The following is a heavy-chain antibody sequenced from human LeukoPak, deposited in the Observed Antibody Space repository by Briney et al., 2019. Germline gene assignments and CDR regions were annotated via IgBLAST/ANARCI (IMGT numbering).Heavy chain of an antibody. CDR1: GGSISSGDYY. CDR2: IYYSGST. J-gene: IGHJ3*02. V-gene: IGHV4-30-4*08. CDR3: ARVYWNYAFDI. D-gene: IGHD1-7*01. Sequence: SETLSLTCTVSGGSISSGDYYWSWIRQRPGKGLEWIGYIYYSGSTYYNPSLKSRVTISVDTSKNQFSLKLSSVTAADTAVYYCARVYWNYAFDIWGQGTMVTVSS.